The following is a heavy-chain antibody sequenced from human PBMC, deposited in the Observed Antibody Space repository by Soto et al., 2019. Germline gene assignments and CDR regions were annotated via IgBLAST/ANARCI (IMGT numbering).Heavy chain of an antibody. J-gene: IGHJ4*02. V-gene: IGHV1-3*01. D-gene: IGHD3-3*02. CDR2: INAGEGFT. Sequence: QVHLVQSGAEVKHPGASVRVSCKASGITYSTYAIHWVRQAPGQGLEWMGWINAGEGFTRYSQDFQARVTLTTVTXXXTAYMDLSKLTFEDTGIYYCARAISGDVTWGQGTQVTVSS. CDR3: ARAISGDVT. CDR1: GITYSTYA.